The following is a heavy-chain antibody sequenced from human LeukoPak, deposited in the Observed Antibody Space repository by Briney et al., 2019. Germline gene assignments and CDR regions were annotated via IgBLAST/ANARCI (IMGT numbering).Heavy chain of an antibody. J-gene: IGHJ5*02. V-gene: IGHV1-2*02. D-gene: IGHD5-12*01. CDR2: INPNSGGT. CDR3: ARAGSGYDPNWFDP. CDR1: GYTFTGYY. Sequence: GASVKVSCKASGYTFTGYYMHWVRQAPGQGLEWMGWINPNSGGTNYAQKFQGRVTITRDTSASTAYMELSSLRSEDMAVYYCARAGSGYDPNWFDPWGQGTLVTVSS.